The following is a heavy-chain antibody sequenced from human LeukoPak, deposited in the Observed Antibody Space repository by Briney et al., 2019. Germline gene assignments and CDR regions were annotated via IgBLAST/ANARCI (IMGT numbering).Heavy chain of an antibody. CDR1: GGSISSYY. Sequence: SETLSLTCTVSGGSISSYYWSWIRQPPGKGLEWIGYIYYSGSTNYNPSLKSRVTISVDTSKNQFSLKLSSVTAADTAVYYCARDLGIAADHLFWFDPWGQGTLVTVSS. J-gene: IGHJ5*02. CDR2: IYYSGST. D-gene: IGHD6-13*01. CDR3: ARDLGIAADHLFWFDP. V-gene: IGHV4-59*01.